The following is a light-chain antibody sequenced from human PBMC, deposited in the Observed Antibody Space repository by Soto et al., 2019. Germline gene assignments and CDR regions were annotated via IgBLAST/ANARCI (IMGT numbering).Light chain of an antibody. CDR1: QKVGTY. Sequence: ILMTQSPATLSVSPGEGVTLSCRASQKVGTYLDWYQQKPGQAPRLLIYGASTRATGVPASFSGSGSGTEFTLTIKSLQSEDFAVYFCQQYNSWGRAFGGGTKVEI. CDR2: GAS. CDR3: QQYNSWGRA. J-gene: IGKJ4*02. V-gene: IGKV3D-15*01.